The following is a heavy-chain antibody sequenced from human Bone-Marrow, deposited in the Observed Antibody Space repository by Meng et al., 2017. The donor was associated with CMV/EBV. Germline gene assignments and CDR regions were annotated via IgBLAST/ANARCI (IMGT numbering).Heavy chain of an antibody. V-gene: IGHV3-11*01. D-gene: IGHD6-6*01. J-gene: IGHJ4*02. CDR1: GFTFSDYY. Sequence: GESLKISCAASGFTFSDYYMSWIRQAPGKGLEWVSYISSSGSTIYYADSVKGRFTISRDNAKNSLYLQMNSLRAEDTAVYYCAKDQYAAPPDYWGPGTLVTVSS. CDR2: ISSSGSTI. CDR3: AKDQYAAPPDY.